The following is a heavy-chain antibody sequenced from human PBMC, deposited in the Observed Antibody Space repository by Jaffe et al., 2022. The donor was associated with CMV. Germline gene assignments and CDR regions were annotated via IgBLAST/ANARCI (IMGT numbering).Heavy chain of an antibody. V-gene: IGHV4-59*01. CDR3: AGGFTIFGVATLDY. CDR1: GGSISSYY. Sequence: QVQLQESGPGLVKPSETLSLTCTVSGGSISSYYWSWIRQPPGEGLEWIGSIYYSGSTNYNPSLKSRVTISVDTSKNQFSLKLSSVTAADTAVYYCAGGFTIFGVATLDYWGQGTLVTVSS. CDR2: IYYSGST. J-gene: IGHJ4*02. D-gene: IGHD3-3*01.